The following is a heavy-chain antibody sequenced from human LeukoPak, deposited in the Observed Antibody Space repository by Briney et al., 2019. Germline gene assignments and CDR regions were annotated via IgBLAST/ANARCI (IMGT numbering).Heavy chain of an antibody. J-gene: IGHJ5*02. CDR1: GGSISSYY. Sequence: SETLSLTCTVSGGSISSYYWSWIRQPPGKGLEWIGFIHSSGSTNHNPSLKSRVTVSVDTSKNQFSLKLTSVTAAYTALYYCARAQGRSSVTNWFDPWGQGTLVVVSS. D-gene: IGHD4-17*01. V-gene: IGHV4-59*01. CDR3: ARAQGRSSVTNWFDP. CDR2: IHSSGST.